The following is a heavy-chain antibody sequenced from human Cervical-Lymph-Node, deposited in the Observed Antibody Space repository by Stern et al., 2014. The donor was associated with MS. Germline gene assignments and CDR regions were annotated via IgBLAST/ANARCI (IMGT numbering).Heavy chain of an antibody. J-gene: IGHJ5*01. CDR3: VKANWKGYRRCFDP. CDR2: ISGSGDST. Sequence: VQSGGSLRLSCAASGFIFSSYDMSWVRQAPGKGLEWVSGISGSGDSTYYADSVKGRFTISRDSSTNTVYLQMHSLRVDDTAVYYCVKANWKGYRRCFDPWGQGTLVTVSS. D-gene: IGHD1-1*01. CDR1: GFIFSSYD. V-gene: IGHV3-23*01.